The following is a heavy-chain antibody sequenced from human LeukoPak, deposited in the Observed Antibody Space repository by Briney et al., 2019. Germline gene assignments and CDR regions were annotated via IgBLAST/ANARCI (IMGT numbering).Heavy chain of an antibody. Sequence: GESLKISCQGSAYTFSGHWIGWVRQKPGKGLEWMGIIFPTDSDTTYSPSFQGQVIISADQSTGTAYLQWSSLRASDTAMHYCAGAIFGTGDYVDAFDVWGQGTVVTVSS. CDR1: AYTFSGHW. CDR2: IFPTDSDT. D-gene: IGHD3/OR15-3a*01. V-gene: IGHV5-51*01. CDR3: AGAIFGTGDYVDAFDV. J-gene: IGHJ3*01.